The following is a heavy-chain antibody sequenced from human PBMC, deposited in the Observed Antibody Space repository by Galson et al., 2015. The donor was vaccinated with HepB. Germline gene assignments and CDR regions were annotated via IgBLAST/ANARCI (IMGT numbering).Heavy chain of an antibody. CDR2: INPNTGGT. CDR3: ARHNVGGWFDP. V-gene: IGHV1-2*02. CDR1: GYNFTDYY. Sequence: SVKVSCKASGYNFTDYYIHWVRQAPGQGLEWMGWINPNTGGTNCAQKFQGGVTMTRDTSISAAYMELSRLRPDDTAVYYCARHNVGGWFDPCGQGTLVTVSS. J-gene: IGHJ5*02. D-gene: IGHD3-16*01.